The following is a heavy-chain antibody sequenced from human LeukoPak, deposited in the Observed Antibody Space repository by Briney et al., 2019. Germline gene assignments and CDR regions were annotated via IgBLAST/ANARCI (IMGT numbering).Heavy chain of an antibody. Sequence: GVLRLSCAASGFTFSSYAMSWVRQPPGKGLEWIGEIYHSGSTNYNPSLKSRVTISVDKSKNQFSLKLSSVTAADTAVYYCARSNGDYDILTGYLDWGQGTLVTVSS. D-gene: IGHD3-9*01. CDR2: IYHSGST. V-gene: IGHV4-4*02. CDR3: ARSNGDYDILTGYLD. CDR1: GFTFSSYAM. J-gene: IGHJ4*02.